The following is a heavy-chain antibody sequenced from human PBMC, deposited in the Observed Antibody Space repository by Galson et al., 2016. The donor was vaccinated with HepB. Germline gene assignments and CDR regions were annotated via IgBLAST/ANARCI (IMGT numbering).Heavy chain of an antibody. CDR1: GFTFSDHA. Sequence: SLTLSRATSGFTFSDHAMSRVRQAPGKGLEWVAGISGSVGYTQYADSVKVRFTTSRHNSTNTLYLQMTSLRAEDKAGYYCAKGRRLSAAVSIWFDPWGQGTLVTVSS. CDR3: AKGRRLSAAVSIWFDP. D-gene: IGHD6-13*01. CDR2: ISGSVGYT. J-gene: IGHJ5*02. V-gene: IGHV3-23*01.